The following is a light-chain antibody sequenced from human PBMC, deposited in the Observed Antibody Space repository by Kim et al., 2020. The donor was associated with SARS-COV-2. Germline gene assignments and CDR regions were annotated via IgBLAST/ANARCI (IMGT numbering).Light chain of an antibody. Sequence: SYELNQPPSVSVSPGQTASITCSGDKLGDKYACWYQQKPGQSPVLVIYQDSKRPSGIPERFSGSNSGNTATLTISGTQAMDEADYYCQAWDSSTVVVFGGGTKLTVL. CDR3: QAWDSSTVVV. CDR1: KLGDKY. V-gene: IGLV3-1*01. J-gene: IGLJ2*01. CDR2: QDS.